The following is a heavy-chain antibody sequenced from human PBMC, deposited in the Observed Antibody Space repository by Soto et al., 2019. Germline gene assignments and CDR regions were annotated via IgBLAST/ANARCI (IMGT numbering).Heavy chain of an antibody. Sequence: SVKVSCKASGFTFTSSAMQWVRQARGQRLEWIGWIVVGSGNTNYAQKFQERVTITRDMSTSTAYMELSSLRSEDTAVYYCAAGSNYDFWSGYPDNWFDPWGQGTLVTVSS. D-gene: IGHD3-3*01. CDR2: IVVGSGNT. J-gene: IGHJ5*02. V-gene: IGHV1-58*02. CDR1: GFTFTSSA. CDR3: AAGSNYDFWSGYPDNWFDP.